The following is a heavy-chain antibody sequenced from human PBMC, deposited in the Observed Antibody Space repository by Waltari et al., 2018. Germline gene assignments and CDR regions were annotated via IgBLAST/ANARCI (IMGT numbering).Heavy chain of an antibody. CDR1: GYSFSDYP. J-gene: IGHJ2*01. D-gene: IGHD6-6*01. V-gene: IGHV7-4-1*02. Sequence: QVQLVQSGSELREPGASVKISCQASGYSFSDYPMNWVRQAPGQGLEWMGWIYTDTGNPTYAQGFTGRFVFSLDTSVSTAYLQISSLEAEDTAVYYWARKIGATSSAWYFDLWGRGSLVTVSS. CDR3: ARKIGATSSAWYFDL. CDR2: IYTDTGNP.